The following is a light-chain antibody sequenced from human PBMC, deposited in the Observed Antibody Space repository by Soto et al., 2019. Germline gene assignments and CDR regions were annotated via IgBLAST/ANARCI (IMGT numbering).Light chain of an antibody. CDR1: QSVSSN. V-gene: IGKV3-15*01. J-gene: IGKJ1*01. Sequence: TVMTQYPATLSGSPGERATLSCRASQSVSSNLAWYQQKPGQAPRLLIYGASTRATGIPARFSGSGSGTEFTLTISSLQPDDFATYYCQQYNSYSFGQGTKVDIK. CDR3: QQYNSYS. CDR2: GAS.